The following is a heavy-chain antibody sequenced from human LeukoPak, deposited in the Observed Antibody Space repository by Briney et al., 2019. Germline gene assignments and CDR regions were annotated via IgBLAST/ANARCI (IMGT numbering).Heavy chain of an antibody. D-gene: IGHD4-11*01. CDR1: GYTFTSYD. J-gene: IGHJ4*02. CDR2: MNPNSGNT. V-gene: IGHV1-8*01. Sequence: GASVKVSCKASGYTFTSYDINWVRQATGQGLEWMGWMNPNSGNTGYAQKFQGRVTMTRNTSISTAYMELSSLRSEDTAVYYCARGHDYSNQFDYSGQGTLVTVSS. CDR3: ARGHDYSNQFDY.